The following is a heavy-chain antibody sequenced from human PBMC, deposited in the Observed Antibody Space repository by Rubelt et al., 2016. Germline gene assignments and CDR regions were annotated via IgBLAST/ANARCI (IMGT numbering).Heavy chain of an antibody. V-gene: IGHV3-66*01. Sequence: GLEWVSVIYSCGSTYYADSVKGRFTISRDNSKNTLYLQMNSLRAEDTAVYYCARDSGLINYDSSGYYAYRGQGTLVTVSS. J-gene: IGHJ4*02. CDR2: IYSCGST. CDR3: ARDSGLINYDSSGYYAY. D-gene: IGHD3-22*01.